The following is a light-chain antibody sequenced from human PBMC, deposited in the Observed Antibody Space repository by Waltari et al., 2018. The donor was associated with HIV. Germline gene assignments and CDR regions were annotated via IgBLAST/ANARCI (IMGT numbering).Light chain of an antibody. CDR2: DAS. CDR1: QSVSSY. V-gene: IGKV3-11*01. Sequence: EIVLTQSPATLSFSPGARANLSCRASQSVSSYLAWYQQKPGQAPRLLIYDASNRVTGIPARFSGSGSGTDFTLTISSLEPEDFAVYYCQQRRSWPLTFGGGTKVEIK. CDR3: QQRRSWPLT. J-gene: IGKJ4*01.